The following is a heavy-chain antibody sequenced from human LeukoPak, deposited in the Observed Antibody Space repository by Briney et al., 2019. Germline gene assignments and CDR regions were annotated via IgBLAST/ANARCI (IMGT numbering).Heavy chain of an antibody. CDR1: GFTLISNY. CDR2: IYSGGTT. D-gene: IGHD4-23*01. V-gene: IGHV3-53*01. J-gene: IGHJ3*02. CDR3: ARDGGYGGNPNDAFDM. Sequence: GGSLRLSCAVSGFTLISNYMSWVRQAPGKGLEWVSTIYSGGTTYYADSVKGRFTISRDNSKNTLYLQMNSLRAEDTAVYYCARDGGYGGNPNDAFDMWGQGTMVTVSS.